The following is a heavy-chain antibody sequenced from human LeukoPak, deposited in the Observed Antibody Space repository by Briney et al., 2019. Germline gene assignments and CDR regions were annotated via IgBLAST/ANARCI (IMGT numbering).Heavy chain of an antibody. CDR1: GFTFSNYW. CDR2: INSDGSST. D-gene: IGHD3-22*01. V-gene: IGHV3-74*01. Sequence: GGSLRLSCAASGFTFSNYWMHWVRQAPGKGLVWVARINSDGSSTSYADSVKGRFTISRDNAKNTLYLQMNSLRAEDTAVYYCARERSSSGYPDDYWGQGTLVTVSS. CDR3: ARERSSSGYPDDY. J-gene: IGHJ4*02.